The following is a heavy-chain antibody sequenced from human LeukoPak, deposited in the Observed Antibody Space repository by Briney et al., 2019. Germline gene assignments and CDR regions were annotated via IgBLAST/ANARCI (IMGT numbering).Heavy chain of an antibody. D-gene: IGHD4-11*01. V-gene: IGHV4-59*01. CDR1: GDSMTSDH. J-gene: IGHJ5*02. Sequence: PSETLSLTCTVSGDSMTSDHWSWLRQPPGKRLEWIGYIHYSGNTKYNPSLKSRVTISLDTSKKQFSLKLSSVTATDTAVYYCARDRATVTNDYWFDPWGQGTLVTISS. CDR2: IHYSGNT. CDR3: ARDRATVTNDYWFDP.